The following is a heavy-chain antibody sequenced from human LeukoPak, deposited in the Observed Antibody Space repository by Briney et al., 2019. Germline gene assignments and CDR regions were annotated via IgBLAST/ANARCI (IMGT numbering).Heavy chain of an antibody. J-gene: IGHJ4*02. V-gene: IGHV3-7*01. CDR2: IKEDGREK. Sequence: QAGGSLRLSCGASVFTFSRYWMTWVRQAPGKGLEWVANIKEDGREKNYMDSVKGRFTISRDNAKNSLYLQMNSLRAEDTAVYYCAGEDSSGWYFDYWGQGTLVTVSS. CDR1: VFTFSRYW. D-gene: IGHD6-19*01. CDR3: AGEDSSGWYFDY.